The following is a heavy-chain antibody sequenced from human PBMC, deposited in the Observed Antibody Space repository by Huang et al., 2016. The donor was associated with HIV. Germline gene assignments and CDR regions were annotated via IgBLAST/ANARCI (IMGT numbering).Heavy chain of an antibody. CDR2: IIPTLRTA. CDR1: GGSFRNFA. J-gene: IGHJ4*02. V-gene: IGHV1-69*11. Sequence: QVQLVQYGAEVKKPGSSVKVYCKASGGSFRNFAIGWVRQAPGQWVEWMGRIIPTLRTANCAQKFQGRVTIIADESTSTAYMELSSLRSEDTAVYYCATVDYYDTSGPQRGYFDNWGQGTLVTVSS. D-gene: IGHD3-22*01. CDR3: ATVDYYDTSGPQRGYFDN.